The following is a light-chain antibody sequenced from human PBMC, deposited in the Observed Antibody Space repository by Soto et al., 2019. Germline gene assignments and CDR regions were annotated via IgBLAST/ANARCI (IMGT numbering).Light chain of an antibody. Sequence: ETLMTQSPATLSVSPGERVTLSCGASQSVSSDVAWYQQKPGQAPRLLIFGASTRANGVPARFTGSRSGTDFTLIISSLQSEDFAIYYCQQYNTWPRTFGQGTKVDIK. CDR2: GAS. V-gene: IGKV3-15*01. CDR1: QSVSSD. J-gene: IGKJ1*01. CDR3: QQYNTWPRT.